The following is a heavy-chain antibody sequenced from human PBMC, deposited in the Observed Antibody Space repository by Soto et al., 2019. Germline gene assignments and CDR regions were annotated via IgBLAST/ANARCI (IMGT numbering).Heavy chain of an antibody. CDR2: ITRKSGQT. CDR3: ARIPENYYDSSFIAY. D-gene: IGHD3-22*01. Sequence: GGSLRLSCVASGFPFSAYNLNWVRQAPGKGLEWISSITRKSGQTYYAESVKGRFTISRDNTNNSLYLQMNSLRAEDTAVYYCARIPENYYDSSFIAYRGRGTLVSVS. J-gene: IGHJ4*02. V-gene: IGHV3-21*01. CDR1: GFPFSAYN.